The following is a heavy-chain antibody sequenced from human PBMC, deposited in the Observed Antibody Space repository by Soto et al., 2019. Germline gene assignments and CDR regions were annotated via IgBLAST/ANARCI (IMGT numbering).Heavy chain of an antibody. V-gene: IGHV5-51*01. Sequence: PGESLTISCRASGYRFTMYWIAWVRQMPGKGLEWMGIISPGDSDTGYSPSFQGRVTISADNSVNTAYLQWSSLEASDTAIYYCASGGTYFRDAFDIWGQGTMVTVSS. CDR2: ISPGDSDT. CDR1: GYRFTMYW. D-gene: IGHD2-21*01. J-gene: IGHJ3*02. CDR3: ASGGTYFRDAFDI.